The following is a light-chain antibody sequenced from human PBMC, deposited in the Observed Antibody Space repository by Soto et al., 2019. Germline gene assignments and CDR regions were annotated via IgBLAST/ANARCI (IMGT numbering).Light chain of an antibody. J-gene: IGKJ1*01. CDR2: AAS. CDR1: QSISSY. V-gene: IGKV1-39*01. Sequence: DIQMTQSPSSLSACVGDRVTITFLASQSISSYLNWYQQKPGKAPKLLIYAASSLQSGVPSRFSGSGSGTDFTLTISSLQPEDFATYYCQQSYSTPPTFGQGT. CDR3: QQSYSTPPT.